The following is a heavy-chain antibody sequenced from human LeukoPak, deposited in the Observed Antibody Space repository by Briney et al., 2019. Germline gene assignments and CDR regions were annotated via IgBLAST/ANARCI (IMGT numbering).Heavy chain of an antibody. V-gene: IGHV3-53*01. CDR2: IYSGGST. CDR3: ARESPSGSYHFTRAFDI. CDR1: GFTVSSNY. D-gene: IGHD1-26*01. Sequence: GGSLRLSCAASGFTVSSNYMSWVRQAPGKGLEWVSVIYSGGSTYYADSVKGRFTISRDNSKNTLYLQMNSLRAEDTAVYYCARESPSGSYHFTRAFDIWGQGTMVTVSS. J-gene: IGHJ3*02.